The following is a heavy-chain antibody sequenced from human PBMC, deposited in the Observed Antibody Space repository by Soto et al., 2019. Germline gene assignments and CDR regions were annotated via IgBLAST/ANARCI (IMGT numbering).Heavy chain of an antibody. D-gene: IGHD2-15*01. Sequence: QVQLQESGPGLVKPSQTLSLTCTVSGGSISSGGYYWSWIRQHPGKGLEWIGYIYYSGSTYYNPSLKSRVTISVDTSKYQFSLKLSSVTAADTAVYYCAATAATSYYYGMAVWGQRTTVTVSS. J-gene: IGHJ6*02. V-gene: IGHV4-31*03. CDR1: GGSISSGGYY. CDR2: IYYSGST. CDR3: AATAATSYYYGMAV.